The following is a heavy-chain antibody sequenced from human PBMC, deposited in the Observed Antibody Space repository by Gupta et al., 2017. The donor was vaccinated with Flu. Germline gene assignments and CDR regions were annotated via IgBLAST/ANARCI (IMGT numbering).Heavy chain of an antibody. V-gene: IGHV3-23*01. CDR2: VTESGGGT. D-gene: IGHD6-19*01. CDR1: GFTFSTYP. CDR3: VNAGEDRTGYYFDH. J-gene: IGHJ4*02. Sequence: EVQLLESGGGWVQPGGSLRLSCAASGFTFSTYPMTWVRQAPGKGLEGVSGVTESGGGTYYADSVKGRFTISRDNSNNALYLQMKRLRAEDTAVYYCVNAGEDRTGYYFDHWGQGTLVIVSP.